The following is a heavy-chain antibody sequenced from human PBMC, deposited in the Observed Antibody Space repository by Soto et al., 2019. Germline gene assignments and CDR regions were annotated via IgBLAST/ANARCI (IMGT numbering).Heavy chain of an antibody. J-gene: IGHJ5*02. Sequence: QVQLVQSGGEVKKPGASVKVSCKASGYTFTNYGISWVRQAPGQGLEWMGWINVYNGNTKYAQKVQGRVTMTTDTSTSTAYMELRSLRADDTAVYYCARGVGAGSYYNQYNWFDPSGQGTLVTVSS. CDR3: ARGVGAGSYYNQYNWFDP. CDR2: INVYNGNT. V-gene: IGHV1-18*01. D-gene: IGHD3-10*01. CDR1: GYTFTNYG.